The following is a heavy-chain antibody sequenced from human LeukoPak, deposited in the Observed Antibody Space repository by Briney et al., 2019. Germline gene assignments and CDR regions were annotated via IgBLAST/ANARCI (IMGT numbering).Heavy chain of an antibody. D-gene: IGHD3-3*01. CDR1: GGSINTYH. V-gene: IGHV4-59*01. Sequence: SETLSLTCTVSGGSINTYHWSWIRQPPGKGLEWIGYIYYSGSTNYNPSHKSRVTISVDTSKNQFSLKLSSVTAAETAVYFCARGRFQYDIWGQETMVPVSS. J-gene: IGHJ3*02. CDR2: IYYSGST. CDR3: ARGRFQYDI.